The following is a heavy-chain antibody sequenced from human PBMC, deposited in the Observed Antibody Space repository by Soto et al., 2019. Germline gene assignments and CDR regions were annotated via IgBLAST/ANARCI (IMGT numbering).Heavy chain of an antibody. Sequence: QVQLVQSGAEVKKPGASVKVSCEASGYTFTDNHIHWLRRTPGQGLEWMGWINPTSGDATYAPKVQGRVTMTRDASINLAYMEVTRLTSDDTAIYFCARKNSVDYIRWSLHPWGQGTLVTVSS. CDR3: ARKNSVDYIRWSLHP. CDR2: INPTSGDA. J-gene: IGHJ5*02. D-gene: IGHD4-17*01. V-gene: IGHV1-2*02. CDR1: GYTFTDNH.